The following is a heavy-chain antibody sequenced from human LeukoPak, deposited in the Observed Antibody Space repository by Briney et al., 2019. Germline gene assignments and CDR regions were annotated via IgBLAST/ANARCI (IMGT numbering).Heavy chain of an antibody. CDR1: GLSFSNYA. J-gene: IGHJ4*02. CDR3: AKEVHYYGSGSKGYYFDY. CDR2: IDGSGGNI. V-gene: IGHV3-23*01. Sequence: GGSLRLSCAASGLSFSNYAMYWVRQAPGKGLEWVSGIDGSGGNIFYTDSVKGRFTISRDNSKNTLYPQMNSLRAEDTAVYYCAKEVHYYGSGSKGYYFDYWGQGTLVTVSS. D-gene: IGHD3-10*01.